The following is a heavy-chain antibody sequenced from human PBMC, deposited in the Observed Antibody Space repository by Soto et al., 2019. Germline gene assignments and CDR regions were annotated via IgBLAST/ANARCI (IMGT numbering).Heavy chain of an antibody. Sequence: GGSLRLSCAASGFTFSSYAMSWVRQAPGKGLEWVSGISSSGGSTYYADSVKGRFTISRDNSKNTLFLRMNRPRVEDRAVYYCMRPAPRGRHYFYFGMDVWGQGTTVTVSS. CDR1: GFTFSSYA. V-gene: IGHV3-23*01. CDR3: MRPAPRGRHYFYFGMDV. D-gene: IGHD3-10*01. CDR2: ISSSGGST. J-gene: IGHJ6*02.